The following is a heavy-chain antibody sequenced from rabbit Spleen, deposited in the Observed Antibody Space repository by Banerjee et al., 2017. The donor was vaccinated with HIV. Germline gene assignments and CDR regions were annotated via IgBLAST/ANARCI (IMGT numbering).Heavy chain of an antibody. V-gene: IGHV1S40*01. Sequence: QSLEESGGGLVQPEGSLTLTCTPSGFSFSSYYYMCWVRQAPGKGLEWIGCIYTGSGSTAYANWAKGRFTISKTSSTTVTLQMTSLTAADMATYFCARGRNTDTKYWDLWGPGTLVTVS. J-gene: IGHJ4*01. D-gene: IGHD7-1*01. CDR3: ARGRNTDTKYWDL. CDR1: GFSFSSYYY. CDR2: IYTGSGST.